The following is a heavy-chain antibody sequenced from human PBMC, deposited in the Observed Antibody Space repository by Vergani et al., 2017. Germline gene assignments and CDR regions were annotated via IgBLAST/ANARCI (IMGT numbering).Heavy chain of an antibody. CDR3: ARGAYCGGDCYSPIDY. Sequence: QVQLVQSGAEVKKPGASVKVSCKACGYTFTGYYMHWVRQAPGQGLEWMGWINPNSGGTNYAQKFQGRVTMTRDTSISTAYMELSRLRSDDTAVYYCARGAYCGGDCYSPIDYWGQGTLVTVSS. D-gene: IGHD2-21*01. CDR1: GYTFTGYY. V-gene: IGHV1-2*02. J-gene: IGHJ4*02. CDR2: INPNSGGT.